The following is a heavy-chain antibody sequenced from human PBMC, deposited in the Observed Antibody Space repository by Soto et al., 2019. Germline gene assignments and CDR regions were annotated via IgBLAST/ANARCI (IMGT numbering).Heavy chain of an antibody. D-gene: IGHD1-26*01. V-gene: IGHV1-69*13. CDR2: IIPIFGTA. CDR3: ARSHVGAKMGSYYYGMDV. Sequence: SVKVSCKASGGTFSSYAISWVRQAPGQGLEWMGGIIPIFGTANYAQKFQGRVTITADESTSTAYMELSSLRSEDTAVYYCARSHVGAKMGSYYYGMDVWGQGTTVTVYS. CDR1: GGTFSSYA. J-gene: IGHJ6*02.